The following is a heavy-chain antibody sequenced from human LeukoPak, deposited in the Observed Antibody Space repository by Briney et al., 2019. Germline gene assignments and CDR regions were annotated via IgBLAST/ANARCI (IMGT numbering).Heavy chain of an antibody. Sequence: ASVKVSCKASGYTFTSYGISWVRQAPGQGLEWMGWISAYNGNTNYAQKLQGRVTMTTDTATSTAHMELRSLRSDDTAVYYCARDGPVADIGFDYWGQGTLVTVSS. CDR2: ISAYNGNT. J-gene: IGHJ4*02. V-gene: IGHV1-18*04. CDR3: ARDGPVADIGFDY. CDR1: GYTFTSYG. D-gene: IGHD6-19*01.